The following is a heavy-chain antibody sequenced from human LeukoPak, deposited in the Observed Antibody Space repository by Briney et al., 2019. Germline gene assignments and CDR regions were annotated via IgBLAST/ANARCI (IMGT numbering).Heavy chain of an antibody. CDR3: ARVMVRLVRNWYFDL. CDR2: IYDGGFT. D-gene: IGHD1-1*01. CDR1: GFTFSSYG. V-gene: IGHV3-66*01. J-gene: IGHJ2*01. Sequence: GGSLRLSCAASGFTFSSYGMSWVRQAPGKGLEWVSVIYDGGFTDYTDSVKGRFTISRDTSKNTLYLQMSSLRVEDTAGYYCARVMVRLVRNWYFDLWGRGTLVTVSA.